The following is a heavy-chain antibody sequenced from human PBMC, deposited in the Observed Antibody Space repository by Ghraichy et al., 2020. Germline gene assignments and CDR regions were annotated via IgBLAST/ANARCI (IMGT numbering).Heavy chain of an antibody. J-gene: IGHJ6*02. D-gene: IGHD1-1*01. CDR1: GFTFSSYA. Sequence: GGSLRLSCAASGFTFSSYAMSWVRQAPGKGLEWVSAISGSGGSTYYADSVKGRFTISRDNSKNTLYLQMNSLRAEDTAVYYCAKDRGGRPQHYYYYYGMDVWGQGTTVTVSS. CDR3: AKDRGGRPQHYYYYYGMDV. V-gene: IGHV3-23*01. CDR2: ISGSGGST.